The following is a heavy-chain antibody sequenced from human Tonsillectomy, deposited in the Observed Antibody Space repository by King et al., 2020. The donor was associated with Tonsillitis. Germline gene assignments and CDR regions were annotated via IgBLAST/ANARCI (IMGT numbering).Heavy chain of an antibody. V-gene: IGHV3-23*04. J-gene: IGHJ3*02. CDR3: AKELGDEVGDGFDI. D-gene: IGHD1-26*01. CDR2: ISGRGGST. Sequence: VQLVESGGGLVQPGGSLRLSCAASGFPFNNYAMSWVRQPPGKGLEWVSAISGRGGSTYYADSVKGRFTISRDNSKNMQYLQMNSLRVEDTAVYYCAKELGDEVGDGFDIWGQGTMVTVSS. CDR1: GFPFNNYA.